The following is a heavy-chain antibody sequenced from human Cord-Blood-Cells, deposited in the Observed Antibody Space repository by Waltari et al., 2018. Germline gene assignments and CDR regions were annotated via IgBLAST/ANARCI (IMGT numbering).Heavy chain of an antibody. J-gene: IGHJ4*02. Sequence: QVQLVQSGAEVKKPGASVKVSCQASGYTFTSYYLNWVRQATGQGLEWRGWMNPNSGKTGYAKKFQGRVTMTKNTSISTTYMELSSLRSEDTAVYYCARGPSYYDILTGYYHWGQGTLVTVSS. V-gene: IGHV1-8*01. D-gene: IGHD3-9*01. CDR3: ARGPSYYDILTGYYH. CDR2: MNPNSGKT. CDR1: GYTFTSYY.